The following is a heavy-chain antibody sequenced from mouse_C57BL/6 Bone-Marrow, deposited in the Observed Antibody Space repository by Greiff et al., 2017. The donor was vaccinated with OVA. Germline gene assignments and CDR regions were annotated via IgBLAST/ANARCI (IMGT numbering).Heavy chain of an antibody. Sequence: QVHVKQPGAELVKPGASVKVSCKASGYTFTSYWMHWVKQRPGQGLEWIGRIHPSDSDTNYNQKFKGKATLTVDKSSSTAYMQLSSLTSEDSAVYYCAKGETAQATYYAMDYWGQGTSVTVSS. CDR2: IHPSDSDT. CDR1: GYTFTSYW. V-gene: IGHV1-74*01. D-gene: IGHD3-2*02. J-gene: IGHJ4*01. CDR3: AKGETAQATYYAMDY.